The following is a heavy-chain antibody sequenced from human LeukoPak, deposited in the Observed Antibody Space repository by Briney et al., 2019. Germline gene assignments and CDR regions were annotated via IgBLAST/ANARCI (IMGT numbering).Heavy chain of an antibody. J-gene: IGHJ4*02. D-gene: IGHD3-22*01. CDR3: ARVVYDSSGYQGVFDY. CDR1: GFTFSSYS. Sequence: GGSLRLSCAASGFTFSSYSMNWVRQAPGKGLEWVSSISSSSSYIYYADSVKGRFTISRDNAKNSLYLQMNSLRAEDTAVYYCARVVYDSSGYQGVFDYWGQGTLVTVSS. CDR2: ISSSSSYI. V-gene: IGHV3-21*01.